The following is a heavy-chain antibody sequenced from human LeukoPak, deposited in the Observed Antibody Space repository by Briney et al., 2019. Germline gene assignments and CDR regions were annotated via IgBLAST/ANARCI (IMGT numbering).Heavy chain of an antibody. CDR3: ARGGTYYDFWSGYYQNRLFDY. CDR1: GYTFTSYD. CDR2: MNPNSGNT. V-gene: IGHV1-8*01. D-gene: IGHD3-3*01. J-gene: IGHJ4*02. Sequence: GASVKVSCKASGYTFTSYDINWVRQATGQGLEWMGWMNPNSGNTGYAQKFQGRVTMTRNTSISTAYMELSSLRSEDTAVYYCARGGTYYDFWSGYYQNRLFDYWGQGTLVTVSS.